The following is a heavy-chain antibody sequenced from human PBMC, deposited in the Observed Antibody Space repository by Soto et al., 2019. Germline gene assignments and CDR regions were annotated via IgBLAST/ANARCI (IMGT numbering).Heavy chain of an antibody. V-gene: IGHV4-39*01. Sequence: QLQLQESGPGLVKPSETLSLACTVSSGSITSDSYNWDWIRQPPGKGLQWIGTIYYTGSTDYNPSLKIRVMISADTSKNQFSLKLNSVTAADTAVYYCPRFSGNAFDVWGPGTSVIVSP. CDR1: SGSITSDSYN. CDR3: PRFSGNAFDV. CDR2: IYYTGST. J-gene: IGHJ3*01.